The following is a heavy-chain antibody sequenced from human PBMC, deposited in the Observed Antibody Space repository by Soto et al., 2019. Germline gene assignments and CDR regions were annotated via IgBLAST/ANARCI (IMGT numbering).Heavy chain of an antibody. D-gene: IGHD6-6*01. V-gene: IGHV3-30-3*01. J-gene: IGHJ5*02. CDR2: ISYDGSNK. Sequence: QVQLVESGGGVVQPRRSLRLSCAASGFTFSSYAMHWVRQAPGKGLEGVAVISYDGSNKYYADSVKGRSTISRDNTKNTQYQQINRLRAEDTAVYYCARDSYSSSAGFDPWGQGLLVNVSS. CDR1: GFTFSSYA. CDR3: ARDSYSSSAGFDP.